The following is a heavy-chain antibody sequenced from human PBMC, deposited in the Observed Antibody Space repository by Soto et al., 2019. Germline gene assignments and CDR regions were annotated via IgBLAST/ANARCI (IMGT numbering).Heavy chain of an antibody. CDR3: VRGRGYFDY. D-gene: IGHD2-15*01. CDR1: GFTFSTYA. J-gene: IGHJ4*02. Sequence: GGSLRLSCAASGFTFSTYAMSWVRQAPWKGLEWISAISGSGSSVYYADSVKGRYTISRDNSRNTLYLQMDSLRAEDTAVYYWVRGRGYFDYWGQGTLVTVSS. CDR2: ISGSGSSV. V-gene: IGHV3-23*01.